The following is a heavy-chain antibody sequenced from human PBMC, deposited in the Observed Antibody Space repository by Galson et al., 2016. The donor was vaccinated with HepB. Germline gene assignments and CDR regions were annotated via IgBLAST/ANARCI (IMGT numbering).Heavy chain of an antibody. CDR2: IFPDDSDS. Sequence: QSGAEVKKPGESLKISCKGSGYSFSNYWIVWVRQMPGKGLEWMGIIFPDDSDSKYSPSFEGPVTISADKSINTVYLQWTSLRASDTAMYYCSRLGFDLSTGAPPSVFDPWGQGTLVTVSA. V-gene: IGHV5-51*01. CDR1: GYSFSNYW. J-gene: IGHJ5*02. D-gene: IGHD3-9*01. CDR3: SRLGFDLSTGAPPSVFDP.